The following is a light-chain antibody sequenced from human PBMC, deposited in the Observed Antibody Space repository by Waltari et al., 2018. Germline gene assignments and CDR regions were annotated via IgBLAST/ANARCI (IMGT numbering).Light chain of an antibody. Sequence: SSELTQDPAVSVALGQTVRITCQGDSLRTYYVSWYQQKPGQAPVLFIYGRHKRPSGIPDRFSGSSSGDTASLTITGAQAEDEADYYCNSRDYSANYVFGTGTKVTVL. J-gene: IGLJ1*01. CDR2: GRH. CDR3: NSRDYSANYV. CDR1: SLRTYY. V-gene: IGLV3-19*01.